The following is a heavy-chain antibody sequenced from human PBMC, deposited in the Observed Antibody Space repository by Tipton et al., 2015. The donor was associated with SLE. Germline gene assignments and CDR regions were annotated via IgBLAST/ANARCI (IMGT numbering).Heavy chain of an antibody. CDR2: IWYDGSDK. J-gene: IGHJ4*02. V-gene: IGHV3-33*01. Sequence: SLRLSCAASGFTFSNYGMHWVRQAPGKGLEWVAVIWYDGSDKYYADSVKGRFTISRDNSKNTLYLQMNSLRAEDTAVYYCARDPIPTGALDYWGQGTLVTVSS. CDR1: GFTFSNYG. CDR3: ARDPIPTGALDY. D-gene: IGHD7-27*01.